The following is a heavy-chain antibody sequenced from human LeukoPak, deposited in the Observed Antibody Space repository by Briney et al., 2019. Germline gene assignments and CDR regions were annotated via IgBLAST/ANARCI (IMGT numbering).Heavy chain of an antibody. CDR1: GYTFTSYG. D-gene: IGHD3-3*01. CDR2: INPSGGST. Sequence: ASVKVSCKASGYTFTSYGISWVRQAPGQGLEWMGIINPSGGSTSYAQKFQGRVTMTRDTSTSTVYMELSSLRSEDTAVYYCARDRSGYSPFDYWGQGTLVTVSS. CDR3: ARDRSGYSPFDY. V-gene: IGHV1-46*01. J-gene: IGHJ4*02.